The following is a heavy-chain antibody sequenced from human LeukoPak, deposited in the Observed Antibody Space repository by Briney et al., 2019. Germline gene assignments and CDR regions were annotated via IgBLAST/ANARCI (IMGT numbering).Heavy chain of an antibody. CDR2: IRGDGRET. CDR1: GFTFGAYY. CDR3: ARESAVGYGSFDY. Sequence: GGSLRLSCAASGFTFGAYYMSWARQAPGKGLEWVANIRGDGRETFYADSLRGRFSIFRDNARNSVSLQMNSLSAEDTGVYYCARESAVGYGSFDYWGQGTLVTVSS. J-gene: IGHJ4*02. D-gene: IGHD6-19*01. V-gene: IGHV3-7*03.